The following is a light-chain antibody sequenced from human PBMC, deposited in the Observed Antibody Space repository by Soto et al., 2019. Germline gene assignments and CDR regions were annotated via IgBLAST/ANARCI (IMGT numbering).Light chain of an antibody. Sequence: QSALTQPASVSGSLGQSITISCTGTSSDVGGYNYVSWYQQHPGKAPKLMIYEVDNRPSGVSNRFSGSKSGNTASLTISGLQAEDEADYYCTSYTSTNTRWVFGGGTKLTVL. J-gene: IGLJ3*02. CDR3: TSYTSTNTRWV. V-gene: IGLV2-14*01. CDR2: EVD. CDR1: SSDVGGYNY.